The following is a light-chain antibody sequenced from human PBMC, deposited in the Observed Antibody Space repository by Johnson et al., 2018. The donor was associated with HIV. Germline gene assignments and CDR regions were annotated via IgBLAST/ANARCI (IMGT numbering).Light chain of an antibody. CDR1: SSNIGNNY. CDR2: DNN. J-gene: IGLJ1*01. Sequence: QSVLTQPPSVSAAPGQKVTISCSGSSSNIGNNYVSWYQQLPGTAPKLLIYDNNKRPSGIPDRFSGSKSGTSATLGITGLQSGDEGDYYCATWDASLSTYVFGTGTKVTVL. V-gene: IGLV1-51*01. CDR3: ATWDASLSTYV.